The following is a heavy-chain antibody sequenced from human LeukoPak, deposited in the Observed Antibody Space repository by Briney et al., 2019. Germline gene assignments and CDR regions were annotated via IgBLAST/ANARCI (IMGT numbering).Heavy chain of an antibody. CDR2: IYTSGST. J-gene: IGHJ4*02. Sequence: SETLSLTCTVSGGSISSYYWSWIRQPPGKGLEWIGYIYTSGSTNYNPSLKSRVTISVDTSKNQFPLKLSSVTAADTAVYYCARHRRSGRWVGRAAAGTEYYFDYWGQGTLVTVSS. CDR1: GGSISSYY. D-gene: IGHD6-13*01. CDR3: ARHRRSGRWVGRAAAGTEYYFDY. V-gene: IGHV4-4*09.